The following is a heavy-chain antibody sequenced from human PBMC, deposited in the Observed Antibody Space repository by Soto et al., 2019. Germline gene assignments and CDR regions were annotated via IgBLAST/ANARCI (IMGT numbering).Heavy chain of an antibody. CDR2: IIPIFGTA. Sequence: QVQLVQSGAEVKKPGSSVKVSCKASGGTFSSYAISWVRQAPGQGLEWMGGIIPIFGTANYAQKFQGRVTITADESTSTAYMELISLRSEDTAVYYCARVLKGYYDSSGYAFDIWGQWTMVTVSS. D-gene: IGHD3-22*01. J-gene: IGHJ3*02. CDR3: ARVLKGYYDSSGYAFDI. V-gene: IGHV1-69*01. CDR1: GGTFSSYA.